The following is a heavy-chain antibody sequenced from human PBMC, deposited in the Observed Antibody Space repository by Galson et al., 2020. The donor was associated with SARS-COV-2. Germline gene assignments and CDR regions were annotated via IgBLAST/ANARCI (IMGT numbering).Heavy chain of an antibody. J-gene: IGHJ5*02. CDR3: ATGSPMVRGGNWFDP. V-gene: IGHV1-24*01. Sequence: ASVKVSCKVSGYTLTELSMHWVRQAPGKGLEWMGGFDPEDGETIYAQKFQGRVTMTEDTSTDTAYMELSSLRSEDTAGYYCATGSPMVRGGNWFDPWGQGTLVTVSS. CDR2: FDPEDGET. D-gene: IGHD3-10*01. CDR1: GYTLTELS.